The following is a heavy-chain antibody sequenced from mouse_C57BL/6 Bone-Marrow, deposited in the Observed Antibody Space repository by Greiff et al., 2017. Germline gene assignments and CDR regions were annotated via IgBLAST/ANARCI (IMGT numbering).Heavy chain of an antibody. V-gene: IGHV1-74*01. J-gene: IGHJ2*01. D-gene: IGHD2-5*01. Sequence: QVQLQPPWAELVKPGASVKVSCKASGYTFTSYWMHWVKQRPGQGLEWIGRLHPSDSDTNYNQKFKGKATWTVDKSSSTAYMQLSSLTSEDSAVYYCAISNYSNYVGYWGQGTTLTVYS. CDR3: AISNYSNYVGY. CDR2: LHPSDSDT. CDR1: GYTFTSYW.